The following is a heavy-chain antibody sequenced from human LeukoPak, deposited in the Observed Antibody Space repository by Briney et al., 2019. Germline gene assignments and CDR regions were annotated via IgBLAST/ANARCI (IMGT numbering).Heavy chain of an antibody. D-gene: IGHD3-9*01. J-gene: IGHJ3*01. Sequence: GESLKISCKTSGYSFTSCWIAWVRQMPGKGLEWMGIIYPGDSDTTYSPSFQGHVTISDDKSISTAFLQWSSLKASDTAIYYCARRWGTYDILTGYYRDQDAFDLWGQGTMVTVSS. CDR1: GYSFTSCW. CDR3: ARRWGTYDILTGYYRDQDAFDL. V-gene: IGHV5-51*01. CDR2: IYPGDSDT.